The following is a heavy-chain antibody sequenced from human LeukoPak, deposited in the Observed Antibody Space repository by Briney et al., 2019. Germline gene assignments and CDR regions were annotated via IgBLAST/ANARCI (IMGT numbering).Heavy chain of an antibody. D-gene: IGHD2-2*01. Sequence: PSETLSLTCAVYGGSFSGYYWSWIRQPPGKGLEWIGEINHSGSTNYNPSLKSRVTISVDTSKNQFSLKLSSVTAADTAVYYCASNRRRDCSSTSCYLYDYYYYMDVWGKGTTVTISS. CDR1: GGSFSGYY. V-gene: IGHV4-34*01. J-gene: IGHJ6*03. CDR2: INHSGST. CDR3: ASNRRRDCSSTSCYLYDYYYYMDV.